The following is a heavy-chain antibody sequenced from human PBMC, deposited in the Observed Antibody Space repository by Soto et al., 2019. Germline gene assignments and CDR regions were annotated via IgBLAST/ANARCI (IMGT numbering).Heavy chain of an antibody. CDR1: GYTFTSYG. CDR2: ISAYNGNT. D-gene: IGHD3-22*01. Sequence: ASVKVSCKAFGYTFTSYGISWVRQAPGQGLEWMGWISAYNGNTNYAQKLQGRVTMTTDTSTSTAYMELRSLRSDDTAVYYCARDSRVTMIVVGYFDYWGQGTLVTVSS. J-gene: IGHJ4*02. CDR3: ARDSRVTMIVVGYFDY. V-gene: IGHV1-18*01.